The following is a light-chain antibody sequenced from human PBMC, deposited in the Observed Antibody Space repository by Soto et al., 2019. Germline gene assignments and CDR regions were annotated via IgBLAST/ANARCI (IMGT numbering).Light chain of an antibody. CDR3: QQYDNLPIT. CDR2: DAS. J-gene: IGKJ5*01. CDR1: QDISNY. Sequence: DIQMTQSPSSLSASVGDRVTITCPASQDISNYLNWYQQKPGKAPKLLIYDASNLETGVPSRFSGSGSGTDFTFTISSLQPEDIATYYCQQYDNLPITFGQGTRLEI. V-gene: IGKV1-33*01.